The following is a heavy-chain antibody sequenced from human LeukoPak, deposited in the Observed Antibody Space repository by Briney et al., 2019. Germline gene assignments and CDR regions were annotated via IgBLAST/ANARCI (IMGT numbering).Heavy chain of an antibody. D-gene: IGHD3-10*01. CDR3: TRHLDYHGSGSYEY. J-gene: IGHJ4*02. V-gene: IGHV4-59*08. CDR2: IHYSGST. CDR1: GGSISGFH. Sequence: SETLSLTCTVSGGSISGFHWSWIRQPPGKGLEWIGYIHYSGSTDYNPSLKSRVTISVDTSKNQFSLKLSSVTAADTAVYYCTRHLDYHGSGSYEYWGQGTLVTVSS.